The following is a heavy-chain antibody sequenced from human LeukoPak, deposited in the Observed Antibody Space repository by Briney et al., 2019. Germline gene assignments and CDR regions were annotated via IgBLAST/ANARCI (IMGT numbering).Heavy chain of an antibody. J-gene: IGHJ4*02. V-gene: IGHV3-23*01. CDR3: ARGMETYYYGSGSYPLDY. CDR2: ISGSGRST. D-gene: IGHD3-10*01. Sequence: GGSLRLSCAASGFTISSNAMSWVRQAPGKGLEWVAVISGSGRSTAHADSVKGRFTISRDFSKNMLYLQMNSLRAEDTAVYYCARGMETYYYGSGSYPLDYWGQGTLVTVSS. CDR1: GFTISSNA.